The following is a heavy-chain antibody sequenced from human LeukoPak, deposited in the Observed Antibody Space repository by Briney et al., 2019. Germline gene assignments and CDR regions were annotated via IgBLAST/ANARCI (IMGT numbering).Heavy chain of an antibody. J-gene: IGHJ6*02. CDR1: GYTFTSYG. CDR2: ISAYNGNT. CDR3: ARDELYSSSWDYYGMDV. D-gene: IGHD6-13*01. V-gene: IGHV1-18*01. Sequence: SVKVSCKASGYTFTSYGISWVRQAPGQGLEWMGWISAYNGNTNYAQKLQGRVTMTTDTSTSTAYMELRSLRSDDTAVYYCARDELYSSSWDYYGMDVWGQGTTVTVSS.